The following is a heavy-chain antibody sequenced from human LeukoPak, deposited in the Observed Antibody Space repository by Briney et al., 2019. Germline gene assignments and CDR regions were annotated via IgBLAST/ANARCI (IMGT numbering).Heavy chain of an antibody. CDR3: ATPKVYYYGSGVEYYFDY. CDR1: GGTFSSYA. J-gene: IGHJ4*02. Sequence: SVKVSCKASGGTFSSYAISWVRQAPGQGLEWMGGIIPIFGTANYAQKFQGRVTITADESTSTAYMELSSLRSEDTAVYYCATPKVYYYGSGVEYYFDYWGQGTLVTVSS. V-gene: IGHV1-69*13. D-gene: IGHD3-10*01. CDR2: IIPIFGTA.